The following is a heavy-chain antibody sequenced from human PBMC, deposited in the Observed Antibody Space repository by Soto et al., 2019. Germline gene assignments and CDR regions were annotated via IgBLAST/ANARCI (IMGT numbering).Heavy chain of an antibody. D-gene: IGHD2-2*01. V-gene: IGHV4-31*03. CDR1: GGFISSGDYY. J-gene: IGHJ6*03. CDR2: IEHSGSS. CDR3: AREVVPATVDFYYYYSDF. Sequence: QVQLQESGPGLVKPSQTLSLTCTVSGGFISSGDYYWNWIRQLPGKGLEWIGYIEHSGSSFYNPSLKGRVALALDTSKNQFSLKLNSVTAADAAVYYCAREVVPATVDFYYYYSDFWGKGTTVTVSS.